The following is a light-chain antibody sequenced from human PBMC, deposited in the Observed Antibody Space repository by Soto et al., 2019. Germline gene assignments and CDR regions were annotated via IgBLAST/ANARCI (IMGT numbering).Light chain of an antibody. CDR1: QGISSW. V-gene: IGKV1-12*01. CDR3: QQSFSTPQT. Sequence: DIQMTQSPSSVSASVGDRVTITCRASQGISSWLAWYQQKPGKAPKLLINVASTLQGGVPSRFSCSGSGTDFTLAISSLQPEDSATYYCQQSFSTPQTFGGGTKVAIK. J-gene: IGKJ4*01. CDR2: VAS.